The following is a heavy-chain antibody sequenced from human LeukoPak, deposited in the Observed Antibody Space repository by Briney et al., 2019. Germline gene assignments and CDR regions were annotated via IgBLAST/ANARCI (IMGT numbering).Heavy chain of an antibody. CDR2: INPSAGNT. CDR1: GYTFTSYY. CDR3: ARKEMEIPDAFDI. J-gene: IGHJ3*02. Sequence: ASVKVSCKASGYTFTSYYIHWVRQAPGQGLEWMGIINPSAGNTNYAQKFQGRVTMTRDTSTSTVYMELSSLRSEDTAVYYCARKEMEIPDAFDIWGQGTMVTVSS. V-gene: IGHV1-46*01. D-gene: IGHD5-24*01.